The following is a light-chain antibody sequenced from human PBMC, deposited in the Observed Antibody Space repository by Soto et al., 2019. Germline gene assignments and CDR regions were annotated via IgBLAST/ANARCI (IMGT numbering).Light chain of an antibody. J-gene: IGLJ1*01. CDR3: SSYRGTTTPFS. V-gene: IGLV2-14*01. CDR2: DVR. Sequence: QLVLTQPASVSGSPGQSISISCTGTNRDVGGYNHVSWYQQHPGKAPKLLIYDVRHRPSGVSSRFSGSKSGNTASLTISGLQAEDEADYYCSSYRGTTTPFSLGTGTKLTVL. CDR1: NRDVGGYNH.